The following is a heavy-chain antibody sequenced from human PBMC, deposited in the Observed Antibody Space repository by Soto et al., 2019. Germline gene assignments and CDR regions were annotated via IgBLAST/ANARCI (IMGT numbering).Heavy chain of an antibody. CDR1: GFTFSSYA. J-gene: IGHJ4*02. CDR3: AKEITGTYVGRPYYFDY. Sequence: PGGSLRLSCAASGFTFSSYAMSWVRQAPGKGLEWVSAISGSGGSTYYADSVKGRFTISRDNSKNTLYLQMNSLRAEDTAVYYCAKEITGTYVGRPYYFDYWGQGTLVTVSS. V-gene: IGHV3-23*01. CDR2: ISGSGGST. D-gene: IGHD1-20*01.